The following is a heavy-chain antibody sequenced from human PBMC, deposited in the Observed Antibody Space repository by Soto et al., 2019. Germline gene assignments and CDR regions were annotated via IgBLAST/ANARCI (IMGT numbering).Heavy chain of an antibody. CDR2: IYYSGST. CDR3: AREKYYYDSSGYISGDAFDI. V-gene: IGHV4-59*01. J-gene: IGHJ3*02. Sequence: PSETLSLTCTVSGGSISSYYWSWIRQPPGKGLEWIGYIYYSGSTNYNPSLKSRVTISVDTSKNQFSLKLSSVTAADTAVYYCAREKYYYDSSGYISGDAFDIWGQGTMVTVS. CDR1: GGSISSYY. D-gene: IGHD3-22*01.